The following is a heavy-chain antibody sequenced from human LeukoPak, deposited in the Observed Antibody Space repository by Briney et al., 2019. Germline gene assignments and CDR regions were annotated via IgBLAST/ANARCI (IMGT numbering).Heavy chain of an antibody. J-gene: IGHJ4*02. D-gene: IGHD1-26*01. V-gene: IGHV4-38-2*02. CDR3: ARDYKSGSYVIEY. CDR1: RYSISTGYF. CDR2: IYHSGKS. Sequence: PSETLSLTCNVSRYSISTGYFWGWIRQPPGKGLEWIGSIYHSGKSYYNPSLESRVTMSVDTSKNQFSLKLSSVTAADTAIYYCARDYKSGSYVIEYWGQGTLVTVSS.